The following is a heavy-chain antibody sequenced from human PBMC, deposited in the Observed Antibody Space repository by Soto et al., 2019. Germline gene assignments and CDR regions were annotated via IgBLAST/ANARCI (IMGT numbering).Heavy chain of an antibody. CDR2: ILNDGSNR. CDR1: GFTFSNYG. D-gene: IGHD3-10*01. Sequence: QVQLVESGGGVVQPGRSLRLSCAASGFTFSNYGMHWVRQAPGKGLEWVAVILNDGSNRYHADSVKERFTISRDNSKNILYLQTNSPRAEDTAVYYCARDDEYSGNGMDVWGQGTTVTVS. J-gene: IGHJ6*02. V-gene: IGHV3-33*01. CDR3: ARDDEYSGNGMDV.